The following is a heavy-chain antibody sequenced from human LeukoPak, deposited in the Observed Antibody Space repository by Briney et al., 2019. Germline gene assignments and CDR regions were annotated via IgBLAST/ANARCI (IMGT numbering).Heavy chain of an antibody. J-gene: IGHJ4*02. CDR1: GINVIGYG. D-gene: IGHD3-10*01. CDR3: GGAESYGWFNY. V-gene: IGHV3-33*01. Sequence: GGSLRLSCAASGINVIGYGMHWVRQAPGKGLEWVADIWHDGYNEHYADSVKGRFSVSRDKAKNTVYLEMTSLRDDDTAVYFCGGAESYGWFNYWGQGSMVTVSS. CDR2: IWHDGYNE.